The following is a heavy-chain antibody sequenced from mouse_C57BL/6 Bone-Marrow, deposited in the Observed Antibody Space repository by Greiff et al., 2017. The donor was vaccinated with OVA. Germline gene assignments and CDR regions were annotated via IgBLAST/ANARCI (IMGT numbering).Heavy chain of an antibody. D-gene: IGHD2-2*01. Sequence: QVQLQQSGPGLVQPSQRLSITCTVSGFSLTSYGVHWVRQSPGKGLEWLGVIWSGGSTDYNAAFISRLSISKDNSKSQVFFKMNSLQADDTAIYYCASPSTMVTYWYFDVWGTGTTVTVSS. V-gene: IGHV2-2*01. CDR3: ASPSTMVTYWYFDV. J-gene: IGHJ1*03. CDR1: GFSLTSYG. CDR2: IWSGGST.